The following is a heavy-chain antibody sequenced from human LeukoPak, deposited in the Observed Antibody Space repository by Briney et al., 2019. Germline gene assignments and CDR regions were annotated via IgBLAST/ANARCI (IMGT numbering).Heavy chain of an antibody. Sequence: GGSLRLSCTVSGFAFSGYAMSWVRQAPGKGPEWVSSIGARGDVTYSADSVKGRFTISRDNSKRTLFLRMNSLRAEDTAVYYCAKVHYTASFPGSFPGRNYFDSWGQGSLVTVSS. D-gene: IGHD1-26*01. J-gene: IGHJ4*02. CDR2: IGARGDVT. CDR1: GFAFSGYA. V-gene: IGHV3-23*01. CDR3: AKVHYTASFPGSFPGRNYFDS.